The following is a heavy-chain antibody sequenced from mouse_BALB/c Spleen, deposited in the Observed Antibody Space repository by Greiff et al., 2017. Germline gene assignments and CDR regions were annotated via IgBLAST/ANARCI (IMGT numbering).Heavy chain of an antibody. J-gene: IGHJ4*01. Sequence: EVKLVESGGGLVQPGGSLKLSCAASGFTFSSYTMSWVRQTPEKRLEWVAYISNGGGSTYYPDTVKGRFTISRDNAKNTLYLQMSSLKSEDTAMYYCARLGYRYYDAMDYWGQGTSVTVSS. CDR3: ARLGYRYYDAMDY. V-gene: IGHV5-12-2*01. D-gene: IGHD2-14*01. CDR1: GFTFSSYT. CDR2: ISNGGGST.